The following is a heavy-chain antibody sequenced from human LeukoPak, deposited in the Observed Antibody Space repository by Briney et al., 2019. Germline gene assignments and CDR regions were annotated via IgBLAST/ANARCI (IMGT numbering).Heavy chain of an antibody. V-gene: IGHV3-53*01. CDR1: GFTVSSNY. D-gene: IGHD6-19*01. CDR2: IYSGGST. CDR3: AGGSGWYKTPNYFDY. J-gene: IGHJ4*02. Sequence: PGGSLRLSCAASGFTVSSNYMSWVRQAPGKGLEWVSVIYSGGSTYYADSVKGRFTISRDSSKNTLYLQMNSLRAEDTAVYYCAGGSGWYKTPNYFDYWGQGTLVTVSS.